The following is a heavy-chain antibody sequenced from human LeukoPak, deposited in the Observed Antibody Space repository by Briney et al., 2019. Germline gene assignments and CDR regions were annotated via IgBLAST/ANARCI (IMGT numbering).Heavy chain of an antibody. J-gene: IGHJ4*02. V-gene: IGHV1-2*02. CDR3: ARGPGPIAAAGLDY. Sequence: ASVKVSCKASGYTFTGYYMHWVRQAPGQGLEWMGWINPNSGGTNYAQKLQGRVTMTTDTSTSTAYMELRSLRSDDTAVYYCARGPGPIAAAGLDYWGQGTLVTVSS. CDR2: INPNSGGT. D-gene: IGHD6-13*01. CDR1: GYTFTGYY.